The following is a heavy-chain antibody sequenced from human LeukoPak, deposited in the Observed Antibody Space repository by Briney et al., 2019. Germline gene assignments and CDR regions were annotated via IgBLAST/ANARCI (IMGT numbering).Heavy chain of an antibody. J-gene: IGHJ6*03. V-gene: IGHV4-38-2*02. CDR1: GYSISSGYY. CDR2: IYHSGST. Sequence: SETLSLTCTVSGYSISSGYYWGWIRQPPGKGLEWIGSIYHSGSTYYNPSLKSRVTISVDTSKNQFSLKLSSVTAADTAVYYCARVMGVDTAMVLTDYYYYMEVWGKGTTVTVSS. D-gene: IGHD5-18*01. CDR3: ARVMGVDTAMVLTDYYYYMEV.